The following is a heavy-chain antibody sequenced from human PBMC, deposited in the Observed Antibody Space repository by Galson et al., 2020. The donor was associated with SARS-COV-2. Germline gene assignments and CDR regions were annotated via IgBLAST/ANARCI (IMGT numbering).Heavy chain of an antibody. CDR3: ARGKSGYD. CDR1: GFTFSSYS. CDR2: ISSSSSSYI. V-gene: IGHV3-21*01. Sequence: GESLKISCAASGFTFSSYSMNWVRQAPGKGLEWVSSISSSSSSYIYYADSVKGRFTISRDNAKNSLYLQMNSLRAEDTAVYYCARGKSGYDWGQGTLVTVSS. J-gene: IGHJ4*02. D-gene: IGHD5-12*01.